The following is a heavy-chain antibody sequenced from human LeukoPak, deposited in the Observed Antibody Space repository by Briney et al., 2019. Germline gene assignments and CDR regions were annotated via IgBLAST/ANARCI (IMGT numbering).Heavy chain of an antibody. CDR2: IFSNDKK. D-gene: IGHD5-24*01. J-gene: IGHJ4*02. Sequence: ESAPTLVNPTETLTLTCTVSGFSLSNARMGVSWIRQPPGKALEWLAHIFSNDKKIYSTSLKSRLTISKDTSKSQVVLTMTNMDPVDTATYYCARSEISSYFDYWGQGTLVTVSS. V-gene: IGHV2-26*01. CDR1: GFSLSNARMG. CDR3: ARSEISSYFDY.